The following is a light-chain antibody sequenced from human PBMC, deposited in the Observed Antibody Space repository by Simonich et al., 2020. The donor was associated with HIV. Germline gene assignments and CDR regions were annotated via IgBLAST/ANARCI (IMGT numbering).Light chain of an antibody. CDR1: QSVLYSSKNTNY. Sequence: DIVMTQAPDSLAVSLGERATINSKPSQSVLYSSKNTNYLARSQQKPGQPPQLLIYWASTRDSGFPDRFSGSGSGTDFTLTISSLQAEDVAVYYCQQYFTTPPTFGPGTKVDIK. J-gene: IGKJ3*01. V-gene: IGKV4-1*01. CDR2: WAS. CDR3: QQYFTTPPT.